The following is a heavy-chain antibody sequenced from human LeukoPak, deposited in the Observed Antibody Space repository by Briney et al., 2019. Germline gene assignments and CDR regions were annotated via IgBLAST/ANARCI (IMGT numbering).Heavy chain of an antibody. V-gene: IGHV4-4*07. J-gene: IGHJ4*02. Sequence: SETLSLTCTVSGGSISSYYWSWIRQPAGKGLEWIGRIYSTGSTKYSPSLESRLTMSLDTSKDQFSLKLTSVTAADTAVYYCARSVVVAGLRYYFDSWGQGSLVSVSS. CDR2: IYSTGST. CDR1: GGSISSYY. CDR3: ARSVVVAGLRYYFDS. D-gene: IGHD6-19*01.